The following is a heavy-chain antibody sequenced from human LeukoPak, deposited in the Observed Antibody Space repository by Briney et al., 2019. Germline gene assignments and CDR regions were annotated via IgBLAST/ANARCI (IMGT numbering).Heavy chain of an antibody. CDR2: IYYSGST. J-gene: IGHJ4*02. CDR3: ARGPMVVTHFDY. V-gene: IGHV4-59*08. Sequence: SETLSLTCTVSGGSISSYYWSWIRQPPGKGLEWIGYIYYSGSTNYNPSLKSRVTISVDTSKNQFSLKLSSVTAADTAVYHCARGPMVVTHFDYWGQGTLVTVSS. D-gene: IGHD4-23*01. CDR1: GGSISSYY.